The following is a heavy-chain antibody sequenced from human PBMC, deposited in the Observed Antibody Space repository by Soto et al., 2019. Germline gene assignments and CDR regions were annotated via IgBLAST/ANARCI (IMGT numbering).Heavy chain of an antibody. V-gene: IGHV2-5*02. D-gene: IGHD2-15*01. Sequence: SGPTLVNPTQTLTLTYTFSGFSLSTSGVGVGWIRQPPGKALEWLALIYWDDDKRYSPSLKSRLTITKDTSKNQVVLTMTNMDPVDTATYYCAHRAKGYCSGGSCYNDAFDIWGQGTMVTVSS. CDR1: GFSLSTSGVG. CDR2: IYWDDDK. J-gene: IGHJ3*02. CDR3: AHRAKGYCSGGSCYNDAFDI.